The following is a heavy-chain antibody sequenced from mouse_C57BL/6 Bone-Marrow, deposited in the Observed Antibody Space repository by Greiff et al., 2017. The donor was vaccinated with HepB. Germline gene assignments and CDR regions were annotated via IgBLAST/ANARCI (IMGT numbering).Heavy chain of an antibody. V-gene: IGHV1-81*01. CDR2: IYPRSGNT. CDR1: GYTFTSYG. D-gene: IGHD1-1*01. Sequence: VQLQQSGAELARPGASVKLSCKASGYTFTSYGISWVKQRTGQGLEWIGKIYPRSGNTYYNEKFKGKATLTADKSSSTAYMELRSLTSEDSAVYFCARRYGPDFDYWGQGTTLTVSS. CDR3: ARRYGPDFDY. J-gene: IGHJ2*01.